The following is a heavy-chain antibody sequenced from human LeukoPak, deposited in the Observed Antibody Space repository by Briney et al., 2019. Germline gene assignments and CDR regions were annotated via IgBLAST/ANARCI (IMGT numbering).Heavy chain of an antibody. J-gene: IGHJ4*02. D-gene: IGHD2-2*01. CDR3: ARTQSQLPWRFDY. CDR2: IYPGDSDT. Sequence: GESLKISCKGSGYSFTSYWIGWVRQMPGEGLEWMGIIYPGDSDTRYSPSFQGQVTISADKSISTAYLQWSSLKASDTAMYYCARTQSQLPWRFDYWGQGTLVTVSS. CDR1: GYSFTSYW. V-gene: IGHV5-51*01.